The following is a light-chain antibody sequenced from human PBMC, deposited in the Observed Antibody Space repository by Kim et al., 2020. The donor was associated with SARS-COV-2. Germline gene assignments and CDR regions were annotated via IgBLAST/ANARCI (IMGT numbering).Light chain of an antibody. V-gene: IGKV3-15*01. CDR1: QSVSSN. J-gene: IGKJ4*01. CDR3: QQYNKWPLT. Sequence: VSPGERATLSCRASQSVSSNLAWYQQKPGQTPRVLIYGASTRATGIPARFSGSGSGTEFTLTISSLQSEDFAVYYCQQYNKWPLTFGGGTKVDIK. CDR2: GAS.